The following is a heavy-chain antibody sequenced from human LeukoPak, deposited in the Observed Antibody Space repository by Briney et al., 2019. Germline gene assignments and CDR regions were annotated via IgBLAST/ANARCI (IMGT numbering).Heavy chain of an antibody. V-gene: IGHV3-33*03. Sequence: GGSLRLSCAASGFTFSSYGMHWVRQAPGKGLEWVVVIWDGGNNKYYADSVKGRFTISRDNSKNMLYLQMNSLRVEDTAVYYCVKESGPFGAFDIWGQGTMVTVSS. CDR3: VKESGPFGAFDI. D-gene: IGHD3-10*01. J-gene: IGHJ3*02. CDR2: IWDGGNNK. CDR1: GFTFSSYG.